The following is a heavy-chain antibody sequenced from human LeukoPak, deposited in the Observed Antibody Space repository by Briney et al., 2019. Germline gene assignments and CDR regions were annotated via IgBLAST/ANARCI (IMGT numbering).Heavy chain of an antibody. J-gene: IGHJ6*02. Sequence: GGSLRLSCAASGFTFSSYAMSWVRQAPGTGLEWVSAISGSGGSTYYADSVKGRFTISRDNSKNTLYLQMNSLRAEDTAVYYCAKEIYCSGGSCYSPWGSWYYYYYGMDVWGQGTTVTVSS. V-gene: IGHV3-23*01. CDR3: AKEIYCSGGSCYSPWGSWYYYYYGMDV. CDR1: GFTFSSYA. D-gene: IGHD2-15*01. CDR2: ISGSGGST.